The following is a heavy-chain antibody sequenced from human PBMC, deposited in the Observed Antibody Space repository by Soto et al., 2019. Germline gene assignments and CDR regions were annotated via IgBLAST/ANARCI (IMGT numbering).Heavy chain of an antibody. CDR1: GGSISSGGYY. CDR3: ARAPLWGSYRSLGSYFDY. J-gene: IGHJ4*02. CDR2: IYYSGST. V-gene: IGHV4-31*02. D-gene: IGHD3-16*02. Sequence: PSETLSLTCTVSGGSISSGGYYWSWIRQHPGKGLEWIGYIYYSGSTYYNPSLKSRVTISVDTSKNQFSLKLSSVTAADTAVYYCARAPLWGSYRSLGSYFDYWGQGTLVTVSS.